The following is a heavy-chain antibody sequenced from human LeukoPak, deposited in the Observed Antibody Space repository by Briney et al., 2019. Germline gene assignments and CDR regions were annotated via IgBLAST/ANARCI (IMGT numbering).Heavy chain of an antibody. Sequence: GASVKVSCKAPGGTFSNYAISWVRQAPGQGLEWMGWISAYNGNTNYAQKLQGRVTMTTDTSTSTAYMELRSLRSDDTAVYYCARDRVAGNNWFDPWGQGTLVTVSS. D-gene: IGHD6-19*01. CDR2: ISAYNGNT. V-gene: IGHV1-18*01. J-gene: IGHJ5*02. CDR3: ARDRVAGNNWFDP. CDR1: GGTFSNYA.